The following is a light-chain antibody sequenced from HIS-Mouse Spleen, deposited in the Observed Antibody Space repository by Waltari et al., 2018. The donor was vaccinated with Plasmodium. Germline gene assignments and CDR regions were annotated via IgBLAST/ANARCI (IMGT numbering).Light chain of an antibody. CDR1: QSVSSN. J-gene: IGKJ3*01. V-gene: IGKV3-15*01. CDR3: QQYNNWSFT. Sequence: EIVMTQSPATLSVSPGGRATLSCRASQSVSSNLAWYQQKPGQAPRILIYGASTRATGIPARFSGSGSGTEFTLTISSLQSEDFAVYYCQQYNNWSFTFGPGTTVDIK. CDR2: GAS.